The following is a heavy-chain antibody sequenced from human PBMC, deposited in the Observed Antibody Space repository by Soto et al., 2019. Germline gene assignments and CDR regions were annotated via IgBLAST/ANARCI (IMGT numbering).Heavy chain of an antibody. CDR1: GYTFTSYY. CDR2: INPSGGST. CDR3: ARDIKRITMIVVVPLNYFDY. Sequence: ASVKVSCKASGYTFTSYYMHWVRQAPGQGLEWMGIINPSGGSTSYAQKFQGRVTMTRDTSTSTAYMELSSLRSEDTAVYYCARDIKRITMIVVVPLNYFDYWGQGTLVTVSS. V-gene: IGHV1-46*01. J-gene: IGHJ4*02. D-gene: IGHD3-22*01.